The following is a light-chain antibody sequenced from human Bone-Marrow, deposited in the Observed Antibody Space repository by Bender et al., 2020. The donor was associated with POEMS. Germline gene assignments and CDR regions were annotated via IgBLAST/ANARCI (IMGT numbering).Light chain of an antibody. CDR1: SGDVGGYNY. V-gene: IGLV2-11*01. Sequence: QSALTQPPSVFGSPGQSVIIYCTGTSGDVGGYNYVSWYQQYPGKAPKLIIYEVVERPSEVPERFSGSRTGNTASLTISGLQAEDEADYYCCSYGGSNIPYVFGTGTKVAVL. CDR2: EVV. J-gene: IGLJ1*01. CDR3: CSYGGSNIPYV.